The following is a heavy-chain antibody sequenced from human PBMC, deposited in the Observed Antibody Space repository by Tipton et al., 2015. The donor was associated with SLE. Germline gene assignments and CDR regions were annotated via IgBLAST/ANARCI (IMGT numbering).Heavy chain of an antibody. CDR3: ARGLQGDSSGWAFDI. CDR2: IYYSGST. J-gene: IGHJ3*02. Sequence: TLSLTCTVSGGSISSSSYYWGWIRQPPGKGLEWIGSIYYSGSTYYNPSLKSRVTISVDTSKNQFSLKLSSVTAADTAVYYCARGLQGDSSGWAFDIWGQGTMVTVSS. CDR1: GGSISSSSYY. D-gene: IGHD3-22*01. V-gene: IGHV4-39*07.